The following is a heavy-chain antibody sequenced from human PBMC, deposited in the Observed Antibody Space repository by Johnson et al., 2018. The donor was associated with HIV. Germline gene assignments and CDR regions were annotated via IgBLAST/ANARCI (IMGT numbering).Heavy chain of an antibody. CDR1: GFTFSSYG. J-gene: IGHJ3*02. D-gene: IGHD7-27*01. CDR3: ARPRTGSDAFDI. CDR2: IWYDGSNK. Sequence: QVQLVESGGGVVQPGRSLRLSCAASGFTFSSYGMHWARQAPGKGLEWVAVIWYDGSNKYYADSVKGRFTISRDNSKNTLYLQMNSLRAEDTAVYYCARPRTGSDAFDIWGQGTMVTVSS. V-gene: IGHV3-30*19.